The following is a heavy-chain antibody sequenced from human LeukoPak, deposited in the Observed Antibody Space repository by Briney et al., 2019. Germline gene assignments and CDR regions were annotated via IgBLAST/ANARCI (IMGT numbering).Heavy chain of an antibody. Sequence: GGSLRLSCAASGFTFSSYWMSWVRQAPGKGLEWVANIKQDGSEKYYVDSVKGRFTISRDNAKNSLYLQMNSLRAEDTAVYYCARRYQLLYYYYYMDVWGKGTTVTISS. CDR2: IKQDGSEK. D-gene: IGHD2-2*01. J-gene: IGHJ6*03. CDR1: GFTFSSYW. V-gene: IGHV3-7*01. CDR3: ARRYQLLYYYYYMDV.